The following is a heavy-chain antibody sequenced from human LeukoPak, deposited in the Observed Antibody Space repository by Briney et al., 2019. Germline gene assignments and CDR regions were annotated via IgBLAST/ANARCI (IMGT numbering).Heavy chain of an antibody. V-gene: IGHV4-31*03. Sequence: SETLSLTCTVSGGSISSGGYYWSWIRQHPGKDLEWIGYIYYTGSTYYNTSLKSRLSISVDTSKNRFFLKLSSVTAADTAIYYCARAVDRNWFDPWGQGTLVTVSS. CDR3: ARAVDRNWFDP. CDR2: IYYTGST. D-gene: IGHD2-15*01. CDR1: GGSISSGGYY. J-gene: IGHJ5*02.